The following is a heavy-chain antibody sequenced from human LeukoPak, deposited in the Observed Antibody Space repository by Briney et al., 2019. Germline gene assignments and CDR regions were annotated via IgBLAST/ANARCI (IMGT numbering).Heavy chain of an antibody. J-gene: IGHJ3*02. Sequence: GGSLRLSCAASGFTFSSYAMSWFRQAPVKGLEWVSAISASGGTTYYADSVKGRFTISRDNSKNSLYLQMNSLRTEDTALYYCAKDISSGWSRGGDAFDIWGQGTMVTVSS. CDR2: ISASGGTT. V-gene: IGHV3-23*01. CDR3: AKDISSGWSRGGDAFDI. CDR1: GFTFSSYA. D-gene: IGHD6-19*01.